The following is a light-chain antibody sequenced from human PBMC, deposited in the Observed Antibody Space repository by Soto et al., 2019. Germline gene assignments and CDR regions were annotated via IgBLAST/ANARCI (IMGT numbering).Light chain of an antibody. J-gene: IGLJ1*01. CDR3: ISYTDRQSYL. CDR1: SSDIGSYDH. V-gene: IGLV2-14*03. CDR2: AVS. Sequence: QSALAQPASVSGSPGQSITISCSGTSSDIGSYDHVAWYQQFPSKSPKLMIYAVSDRPSGVSDRFSGSKSGITASLTISGLQTEDEADYYCISYTDRQSYLFGTGTKVTVL.